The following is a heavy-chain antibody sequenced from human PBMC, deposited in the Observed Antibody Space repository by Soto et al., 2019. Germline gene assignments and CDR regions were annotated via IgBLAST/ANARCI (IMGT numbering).Heavy chain of an antibody. CDR1: GYSFTNYW. J-gene: IGHJ6*03. CDR3: ARVIWGTYRSYYYYYMDV. V-gene: IGHV5-51*01. CDR2: IYPGDSDT. Sequence: GESLKISCKGSGYSFTNYWIAWVRQMPGKGLEWMGIIYPGDSDTRYSPSFQGQVTISADKSISTAYLQWSSLKASDTAMYYCARVIWGTYRSYYYYYMDVWGKGATVTVSS. D-gene: IGHD3-16*02.